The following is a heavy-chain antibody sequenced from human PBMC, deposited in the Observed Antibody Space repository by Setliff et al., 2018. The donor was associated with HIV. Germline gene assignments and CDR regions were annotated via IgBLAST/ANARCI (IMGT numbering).Heavy chain of an antibody. V-gene: IGHV4-4*07. CDR2: IYPTGST. D-gene: IGHD4-17*01. CDR1: GGSITTYY. CDR3: ARGALGPTVTSYYYYYMDV. J-gene: IGHJ6*03. Sequence: SETLSLTCTVSGGSITTYYWSWIRQPAGKGLEWIGHIYPTGSTDYNPSLKSRVTMSIDTSKNQFSLKLSSMTAADTALYYCARGALGPTVTSYYYYYMDVWGKGTTVTVSS.